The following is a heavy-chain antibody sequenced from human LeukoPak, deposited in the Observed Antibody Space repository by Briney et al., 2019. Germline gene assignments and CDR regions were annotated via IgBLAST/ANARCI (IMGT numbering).Heavy chain of an antibody. CDR2: ISLSGLT. Sequence: PSETLSLTCGVSGGSITTTNFWSWVRQAPGQGLEWIGEISLSGLTNYNSSLSSRVTISPDRAKNHLSLNLRSVTAADTAIYYCTRENGAFSPFGFWGQGTVVTVSS. V-gene: IGHV4-4*02. J-gene: IGHJ4*02. CDR3: TRENGAFSPFGF. CDR1: GGSITTTNF. D-gene: IGHD2-8*01.